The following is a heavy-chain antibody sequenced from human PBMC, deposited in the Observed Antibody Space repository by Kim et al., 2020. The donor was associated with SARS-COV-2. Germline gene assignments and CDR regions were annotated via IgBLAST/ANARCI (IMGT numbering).Heavy chain of an antibody. CDR2: IYYSGST. J-gene: IGHJ6*02. V-gene: IGHV4-31*03. Sequence: SETLSLTCTVSGGSISSGGYYWSWIRQHPGKGLEWIGYIYYSGSTYYNPSLKSRVTISVDTSKNQFSLKLSSVTAADTAVYYCASGTYYYGSGSQDYYYYGMDVWGQGTTVTVSS. CDR3: ASGTYYYGSGSQDYYYYGMDV. CDR1: GGSISSGGYY. D-gene: IGHD3-10*01.